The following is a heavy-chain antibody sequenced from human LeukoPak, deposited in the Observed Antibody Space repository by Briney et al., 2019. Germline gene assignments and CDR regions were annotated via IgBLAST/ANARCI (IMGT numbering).Heavy chain of an antibody. J-gene: IGHJ4*02. V-gene: IGHV1-18*01. CDR3: ARDQSAYYDFWSGYLGTDY. D-gene: IGHD3-3*01. CDR1: GYTFTSYG. Sequence: GASVKVSCKASGYTFTSYGISWVRQAPGQGLEWMGWISAYNGNTNYAQKLQGRVTMTTDTSTSTAYMELRSLRSDDTAVYYCARDQSAYYDFWSGYLGTDYWGQGTLVTVSS. CDR2: ISAYNGNT.